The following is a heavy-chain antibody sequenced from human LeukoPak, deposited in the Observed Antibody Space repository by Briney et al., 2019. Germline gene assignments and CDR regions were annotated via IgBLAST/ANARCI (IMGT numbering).Heavy chain of an antibody. CDR3: ARVGDLSKVNHAMDV. D-gene: IGHD3-16*01. CDR2: ISKSSSI. Sequence: GGSLRLSCEASGFPFNSHGMNWVRQAPGKGLEWVSSISKSSSIYFPDSVRGRFTISRDNAKNSLFLQMDSLRVEDTAVYYCARVGDLSKVNHAMDVWGQGTAVTVSS. J-gene: IGHJ6*02. V-gene: IGHV3-21*01. CDR1: GFPFNSHG.